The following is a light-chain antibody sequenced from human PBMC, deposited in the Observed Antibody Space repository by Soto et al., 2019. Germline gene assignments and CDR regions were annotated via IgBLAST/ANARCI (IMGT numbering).Light chain of an antibody. J-gene: IGLJ2*01. V-gene: IGLV2-8*01. CDR3: TSYAGSIHYVV. CDR2: EVS. CDR1: SSDVGTYNY. Sequence: QSVLTQPPSASGSPGQSVTISCTGTSSDVGTYNYVSWYQQHPGKAPKLMIYEVSKRPSGVPDRFSGSKSGNTASLTVSGLQAADEADYYCTSYAGSIHYVVFGGGTKLTVL.